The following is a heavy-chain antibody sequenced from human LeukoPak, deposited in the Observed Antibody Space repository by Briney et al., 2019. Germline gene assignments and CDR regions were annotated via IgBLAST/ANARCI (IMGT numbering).Heavy chain of an antibody. D-gene: IGHD6-19*01. Sequence: SETLSLTCTVSGGSVSSGSYYWSWIRQPPGKGLEWIGYTYYSGSTNYNPSLKSRVTISMDTSKNQFSLKLSSVTAADTAVYYCARDPAVAGTLGYYYYGMDVWGQGTTVTVSS. J-gene: IGHJ6*02. CDR2: TYYSGST. CDR1: GGSVSSGSYY. CDR3: ARDPAVAGTLGYYYYGMDV. V-gene: IGHV4-61*01.